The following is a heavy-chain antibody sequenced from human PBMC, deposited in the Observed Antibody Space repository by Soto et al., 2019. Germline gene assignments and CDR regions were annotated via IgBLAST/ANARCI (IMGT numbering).Heavy chain of an antibody. V-gene: IGHV1-69*15. CDR3: AYSANHRYFFDS. D-gene: IGHD5-18*01. Sequence: QVQLVQSGAEVKKPGSSVKVSCKASGGSFRSYAVNWVRQAPGQGLECLGSIIPIFGTPNYAQKFHGRVSITADESTSTVYMDLISLTSEDTLVYYCAYSANHRYFFDSWGQGTLVTVSS. CDR1: GGSFRSYA. J-gene: IGHJ5*01. CDR2: IIPIFGTP.